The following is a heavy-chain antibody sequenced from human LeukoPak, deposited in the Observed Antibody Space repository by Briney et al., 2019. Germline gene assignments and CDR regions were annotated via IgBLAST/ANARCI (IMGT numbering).Heavy chain of an antibody. J-gene: IGHJ5*02. CDR3: ARDPRIWFGEFTNWFDP. CDR2: INSDGSST. D-gene: IGHD3-10*01. V-gene: IGHV3-74*01. Sequence: GGSLRLSCAASGFTFGSYWMHWVRQAPGKGLVWVSRINSDGSSTSYADSVKGRFTISRDNAKNTLYLQMNSLRAEDTAVYYCARDPRIWFGEFTNWFDPWGQGTLVTVSS. CDR1: GFTFGSYW.